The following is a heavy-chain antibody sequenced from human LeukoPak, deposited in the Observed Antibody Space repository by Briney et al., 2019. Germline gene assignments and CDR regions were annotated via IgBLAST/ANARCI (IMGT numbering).Heavy chain of an antibody. Sequence: ASVKVSCKASGGTFSSYTISWVRQAPGQGLEWMGRIIPILGIANYAQKFQGRVTITADKSTSTAYMELSSLRSEDTAVYYCARGPARNPYYFDYWGQGTLVTVSS. J-gene: IGHJ4*02. CDR2: IIPILGIA. CDR1: GGTFSSYT. V-gene: IGHV1-69*02. CDR3: ARGPARNPYYFDY. D-gene: IGHD1-14*01.